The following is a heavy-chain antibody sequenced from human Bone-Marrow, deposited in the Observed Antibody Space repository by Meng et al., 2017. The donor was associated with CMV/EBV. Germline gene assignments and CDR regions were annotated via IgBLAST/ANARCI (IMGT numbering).Heavy chain of an antibody. J-gene: IGHJ4*02. D-gene: IGHD1-26*01. CDR1: AFTFTRHS. Sequence: ETLSLTCAASAFTFTRHSMNWVRQAPGKGLEWLSYISTSSDIIYYADSVRGRFTISRDNAKNSVYLQMSSLRDEDTAVYYCARVSASGSSIDFWGQGALVIVSS. CDR3: ARVSASGSSIDF. CDR2: ISTSSDII. V-gene: IGHV3-48*02.